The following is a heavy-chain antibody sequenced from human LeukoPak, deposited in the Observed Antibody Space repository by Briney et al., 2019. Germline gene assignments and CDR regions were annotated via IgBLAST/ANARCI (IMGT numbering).Heavy chain of an antibody. Sequence: PSETLSLTCAVYGGSFSGYYWNWIRQPPGKGLEWIGEINHSGSTNYNPSLKSQVTISVDTSKNDFSLKLSSVTAADTAVYFCARGPEYDILTGYYNERYFDYWGQGTLVTVSS. CDR3: ARGPEYDILTGYYNERYFDY. J-gene: IGHJ4*02. CDR2: INHSGST. V-gene: IGHV4-34*01. D-gene: IGHD3-9*01. CDR1: GGSFSGYY.